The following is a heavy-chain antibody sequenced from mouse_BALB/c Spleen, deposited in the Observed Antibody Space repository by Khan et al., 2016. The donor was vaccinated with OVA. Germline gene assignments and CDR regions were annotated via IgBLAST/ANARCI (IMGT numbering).Heavy chain of an antibody. V-gene: IGHV5-6*01. CDR2: ISSGGDYT. D-gene: IGHD4-1*01. CDR1: GFTFSSYS. CDR3: ACHLTGSFAY. J-gene: IGHJ3*01. Sequence: EVELVESGGDLVKPGGSLKLSCAASGFTFSSYSMSWVRQTPDKRLEWVATISSGGDYTYYPDSVKGRFTISRDNAKNTLYLKMSILKSEDTAMYYCACHLTGSFAYWGQGTLVTVSA.